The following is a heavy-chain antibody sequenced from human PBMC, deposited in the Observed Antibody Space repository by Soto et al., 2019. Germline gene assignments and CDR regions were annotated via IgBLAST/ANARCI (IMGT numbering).Heavy chain of an antibody. CDR1: GGSISSGGYY. CDR3: ARVGPTLAATIDY. V-gene: IGHV4-31*03. Sequence: PSETLSLTCTVSGGSISSGGYYWSWIRQHPGKGLEWIGYIYYSGSTYYNPSLKSRVTISVDTSKNQFSLKLSSVTAADTAVYYCARVGPTLAATIDYWGQGTLVTVSS. CDR2: IYYSGST. J-gene: IGHJ4*02. D-gene: IGHD2-15*01.